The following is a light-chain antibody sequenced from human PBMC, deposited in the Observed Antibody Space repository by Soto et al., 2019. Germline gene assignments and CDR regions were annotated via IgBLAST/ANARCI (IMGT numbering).Light chain of an antibody. CDR3: HQYSSFPWT. CDR1: ESIGNW. Sequence: DIQVTQSPSTLSASSGERVTITCRASESIGNWLAWYQQKPGQAPNLLIYEASNLESGVPSRFSGSGSGTEFTLTISSLQPVDFATYYCHQYSSFPWTLGQGTKVDIK. J-gene: IGKJ1*01. V-gene: IGKV1-5*03. CDR2: EAS.